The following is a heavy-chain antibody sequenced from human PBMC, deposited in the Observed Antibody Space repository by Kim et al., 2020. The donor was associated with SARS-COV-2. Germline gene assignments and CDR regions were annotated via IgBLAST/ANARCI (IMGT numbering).Heavy chain of an antibody. V-gene: IGHV1-46*01. D-gene: IGHD1-20*01. CDR1: GYTFTSNH. J-gene: IGHJ4*02. CDR3: ARDLSDNWTFDY. Sequence: ASVKVSCKASGYTFTSNHMHWVRQAPGQGLEWMGLTTPSGDSTSYSQRFQGRLTMTTDTSTSTVYMELSSLRSDDTAVYFCARDLSDNWTFDYGGQGTLVTVSS. CDR2: TTPSGDST.